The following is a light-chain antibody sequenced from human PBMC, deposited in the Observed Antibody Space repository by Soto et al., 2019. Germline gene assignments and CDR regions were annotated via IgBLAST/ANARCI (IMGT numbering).Light chain of an antibody. CDR3: QQYSHWRT. CDR2: CAS. Sequence: EIMMTQSPANVSVFPGERATLSCRASQSIDSDLAWYQQKPGHVPRLLIYCASTRATGVPARFSGSGSGTEFTLTISSLQSDDFAVYYCQQYSHWRTFGQGTKVEIK. V-gene: IGKV3-15*01. J-gene: IGKJ1*01. CDR1: QSIDSD.